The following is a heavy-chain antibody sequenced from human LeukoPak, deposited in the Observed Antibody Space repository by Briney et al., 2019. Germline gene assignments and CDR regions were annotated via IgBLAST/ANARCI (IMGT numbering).Heavy chain of an antibody. D-gene: IGHD3-16*02. J-gene: IGHJ4*02. Sequence: SETLSLTCAVYGGSFSGYYWSWIRQPPGKGLEWIGEINHSGSTNYNPSLKSRVTISVDTSKNQFSLKLSSVTAADTAVYYCARGPITFGGVIVNAYLDYWGQGTLVTVSS. CDR3: ARGPITFGGVIVNAYLDY. CDR1: GGSFSGYY. V-gene: IGHV4-34*01. CDR2: INHSGST.